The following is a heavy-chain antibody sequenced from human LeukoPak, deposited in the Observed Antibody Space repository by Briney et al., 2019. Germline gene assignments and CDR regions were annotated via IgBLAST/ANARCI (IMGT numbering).Heavy chain of an antibody. CDR3: ARAAGHRRANYYMDV. Sequence: GGSLRLSCAASGFTFSSYSMNWVRQAPGKGLEWVSSISSSSSYIYYADSVKGRFTISRDNAKNSLYLQMNSLRAEDTAVNYCARAAGHRRANYYMDVWGKGTTVTVSS. CDR1: GFTFSSYS. CDR2: ISSSSSYI. V-gene: IGHV3-21*01. J-gene: IGHJ6*03.